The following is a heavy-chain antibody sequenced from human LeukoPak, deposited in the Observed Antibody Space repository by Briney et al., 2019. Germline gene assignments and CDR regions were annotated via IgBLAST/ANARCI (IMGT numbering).Heavy chain of an antibody. CDR3: AKDYYDSSGYIDY. Sequence: GGSLRLSCAASGFTFSSYAMHWVRQAPGKGLEWVAVISYDGSNKYYADSVKGRFTISRDNSKNTLYLQMNSLRAEDTAVYYCAKDYYDSSGYIDYWGQGTLVTVSS. J-gene: IGHJ4*02. CDR2: ISYDGSNK. CDR1: GFTFSSYA. V-gene: IGHV3-30*04. D-gene: IGHD3-22*01.